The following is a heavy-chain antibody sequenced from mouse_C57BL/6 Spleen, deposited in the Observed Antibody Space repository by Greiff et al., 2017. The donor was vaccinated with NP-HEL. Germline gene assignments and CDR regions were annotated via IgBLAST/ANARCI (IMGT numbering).Heavy chain of an antibody. J-gene: IGHJ4*01. CDR3: ARTAQAGYYAMDY. D-gene: IGHD3-2*02. V-gene: IGHV1-69*01. CDR2: IDPSESYT. Sequence: QVQLQQPGAELVMPGASVKLSCKASGYTFTSYWMHWVKQRPGQGLEWIGEIDPSESYTNYNQKFKGKSTLTVDKSSSTAYMQLSSLTSEDSAVYYCARTAQAGYYAMDYWGQGTSVTVSS. CDR1: GYTFTSYW.